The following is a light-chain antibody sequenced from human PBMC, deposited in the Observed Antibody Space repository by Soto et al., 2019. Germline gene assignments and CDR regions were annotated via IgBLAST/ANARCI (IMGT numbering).Light chain of an antibody. V-gene: IGLV1-40*01. CDR2: AND. J-gene: IGLJ3*02. CDR1: SSNIGAGFD. CDR3: AAWDNSLNGWV. Sequence: QSVLTQPPSVSGAPGQRLTISCAGTSSNIGAGFDVHWYQQLPGTAPKLLIYANDDRPSGVPDRFSGSTSGTSASLAITGLQAEDAADYYCAAWDNSLNGWVFGGGTKLTVL.